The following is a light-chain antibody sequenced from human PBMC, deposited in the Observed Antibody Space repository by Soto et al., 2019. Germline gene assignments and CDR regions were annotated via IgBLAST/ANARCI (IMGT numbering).Light chain of an antibody. Sequence: EVVLTQSPGTLPFSPGERATLSCRASQNIRGNELAWYQQKPGQAPRLLIYRGSSRATGIPDRFSGRGSGTDFTLTISRLEPEDFAVYYCQDYGTSAPWTFGQGTKVEIK. CDR3: QDYGTSAPWT. J-gene: IGKJ1*01. V-gene: IGKV3-20*01. CDR1: QNIRGNE. CDR2: RGS.